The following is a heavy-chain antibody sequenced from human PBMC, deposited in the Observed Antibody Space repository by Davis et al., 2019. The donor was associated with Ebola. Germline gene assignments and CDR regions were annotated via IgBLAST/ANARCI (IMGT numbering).Heavy chain of an antibody. CDR3: ARTSLPIGYEGFQH. V-gene: IGHV1-3*01. J-gene: IGHJ1*01. D-gene: IGHD6-13*01. CDR1: GYTFITYV. Sequence: ASVKVSCKASGYTFITYVMHWVRQAPGQRLEWMGWINAGNGNTKYSQKFQGRVTITRDTSASTAYMELSSLRSEDTAVYYCARTSLPIGYEGFQHWGQGTLVTVSS. CDR2: INAGNGNT.